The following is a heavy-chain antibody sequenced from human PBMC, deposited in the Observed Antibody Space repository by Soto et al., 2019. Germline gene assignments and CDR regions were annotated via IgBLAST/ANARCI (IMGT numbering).Heavy chain of an antibody. J-gene: IGHJ2*01. D-gene: IGHD2-2*02. CDR1: GYTLTELS. Sequence: GASVKVSCKVSGYTLTELSMHWVLQAPGKGLEWMGGFDPEDGETIYAQKFQGRVTMTEDTSTDTAYMELSSLRSEDTAVYYCATGYCSSTSCYTYWYFDLWGRGTLVTVSS. CDR3: ATGYCSSTSCYTYWYFDL. V-gene: IGHV1-24*01. CDR2: FDPEDGET.